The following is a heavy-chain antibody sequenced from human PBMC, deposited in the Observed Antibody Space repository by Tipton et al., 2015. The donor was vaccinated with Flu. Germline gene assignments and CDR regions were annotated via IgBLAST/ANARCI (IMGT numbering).Heavy chain of an antibody. Sequence: VQLVQSGAEVKKPGESLRISCKVSGDSFTKYWIGWVRQMPGKGLEWMGMMSPGVSEIRYGPSFQGQVTISADKSSQIVYLQWRSLKASDTAMYYCGAQPYYGTGRPPFDRWGQGTLVTVSA. CDR2: MSPGVSEI. CDR3: GAQPYYGTGRPPFDR. J-gene: IGHJ4*02. V-gene: IGHV5-51*03. D-gene: IGHD3-10*01. CDR1: GDSFTKYW.